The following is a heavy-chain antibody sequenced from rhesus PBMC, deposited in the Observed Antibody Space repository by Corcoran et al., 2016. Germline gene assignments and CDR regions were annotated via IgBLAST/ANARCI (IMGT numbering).Heavy chain of an antibody. CDR1: GFTFSNFW. D-gene: IGHD6S26*01. CDR2: IKNKADGGTA. CDR3: TRGGSGWSGYFDY. J-gene: IGHJ4*01. V-gene: IGHV3-16*02. Sequence: EVQLVESGGGLVQPGGSLRLSCAASGFTFSNFWMSWVRQAPGKRLDWVGRIKNKADGGTAAYAESVKGRFTISRDDSKNTLYLQMNSLKTEDTAVYYCTRGGSGWSGYFDYWGQGVLVTVSS.